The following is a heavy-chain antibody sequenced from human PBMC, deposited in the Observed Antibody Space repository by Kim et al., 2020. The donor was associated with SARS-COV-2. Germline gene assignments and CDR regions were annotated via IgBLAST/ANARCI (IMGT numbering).Heavy chain of an antibody. D-gene: IGHD3-9*01. Sequence: GGSLRLSCVASGFSFSKYWMHWVRQVPGKGLEWVSSISSDGSSTNYADSVKGRFTMSRDNTWNKVFLQMNSLRAEDRATYYCSSCLGILSGYYHYNAMDVWGQGTTVTVSS. CDR1: GFSFSKYW. CDR2: ISSDGSST. CDR3: SSCLGILSGYYHYNAMDV. V-gene: IGHV3-74*01. J-gene: IGHJ6*02.